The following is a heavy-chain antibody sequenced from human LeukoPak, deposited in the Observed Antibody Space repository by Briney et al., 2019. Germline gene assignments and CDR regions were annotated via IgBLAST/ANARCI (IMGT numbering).Heavy chain of an antibody. CDR1: GFTFSSYA. Sequence: GSLRLSCAASGFTFSSYAMHWVRQAPGKGLEWVAVISYDGSNKYYADSVKGRFTISRDNSKNTLYLQMNSLRAEDTAVYYCARAPICSGGSCHLLQLWGQGTLVTVSS. D-gene: IGHD2-15*01. CDR2: ISYDGSNK. V-gene: IGHV3-30*04. CDR3: ARAPICSGGSCHLLQL. J-gene: IGHJ1*01.